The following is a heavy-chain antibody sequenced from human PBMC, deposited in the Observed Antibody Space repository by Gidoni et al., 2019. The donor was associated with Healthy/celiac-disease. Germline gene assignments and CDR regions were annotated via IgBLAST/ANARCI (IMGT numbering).Heavy chain of an antibody. D-gene: IGHD1-26*01. CDR2: IWSDGSNI. CDR3: ARGRKSGSRLVGFDY. J-gene: IGHJ4*02. V-gene: IGHV3-33*01. CDR1: GCTVSSSG. Sequence: QVQLVESGGGVVQPGRSLRLSCAECGCTVSSSGMHGVRQAPGNGLEWVAVIWSDGSNIYYAASLKGRFTISRDNSKNTLYLQMNSLRAEDTAVYYCARGRKSGSRLVGFDYWGQGTLVTVSS.